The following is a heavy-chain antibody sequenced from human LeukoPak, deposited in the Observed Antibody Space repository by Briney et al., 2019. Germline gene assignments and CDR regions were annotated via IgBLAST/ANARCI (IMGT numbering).Heavy chain of an antibody. D-gene: IGHD3-16*01. Sequence: GGFLRLSCAASGLSFADSWMHWVRQAPGKGLGGGSRINNDGSDTRYADSVRGRFTISRDNAKNTLYLQMNSLRAEDTAVYYCARVSGLGMNEDYQHWGQGTLVTAPS. V-gene: IGHV3-74*01. CDR3: ARVSGLGMNEDYQH. CDR2: INNDGSDT. J-gene: IGHJ1*01. CDR1: GLSFADSW.